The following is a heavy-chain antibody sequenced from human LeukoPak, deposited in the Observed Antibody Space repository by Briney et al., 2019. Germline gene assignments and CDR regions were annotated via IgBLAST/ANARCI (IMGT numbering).Heavy chain of an antibody. D-gene: IGHD2-2*01. CDR1: GGSISSGGYF. CDR2: IYDSGSN. J-gene: IGHJ6*04. V-gene: IGHV4-31*03. Sequence: SETLSLTCTVSGGSISSGGYFWSWIRQHPGKGLEWIGYIYDSGSNYYNPSLKSRVTISVDTSKNQFSLKLSSVTAADTAVYYCARDLPAPAPYYYYGMDVWGKGTTVTVSS. CDR3: ARDLPAPAPYYYYGMDV.